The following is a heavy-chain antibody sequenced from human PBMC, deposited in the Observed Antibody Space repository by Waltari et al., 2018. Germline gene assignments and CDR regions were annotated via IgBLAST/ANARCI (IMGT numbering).Heavy chain of an antibody. CDR1: GGSITSGRYY. J-gene: IGHJ4*02. D-gene: IGHD3-10*01. CDR2: IHTSGGT. CDR3: AGRGDLDGSEFDY. V-gene: IGHV4-61*02. Sequence: QVQLQESGPGLVKPSQTLSLTCTVSGGSITSGRYYWSWIRQPAGKGLEWIGRIHTSGGTDYNRSLKSRVTIAADRSKNQFSLRLSSVTAADTAVYYCAGRGDLDGSEFDYWGQGTLVTVSS.